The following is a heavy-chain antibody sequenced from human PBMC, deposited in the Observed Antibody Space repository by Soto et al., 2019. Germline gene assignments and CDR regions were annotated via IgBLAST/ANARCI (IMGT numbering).Heavy chain of an antibody. V-gene: IGHV3-15*07. CDR3: TTEQADLANYDGMDV. D-gene: IGHD6-25*01. CDR1: GFTFGNAW. CDR2: IKSKTDGGTT. Sequence: GGSLRLSCAASGFTFGNAWMNWVRQAPGKGLEWVGRIKSKTDGGTTDYAAPVKGRFTISRDDSKNTLYLQMNSLKTEDTAVYYCTTEQADLANYDGMDVWGQGTTVTVSS. J-gene: IGHJ6*02.